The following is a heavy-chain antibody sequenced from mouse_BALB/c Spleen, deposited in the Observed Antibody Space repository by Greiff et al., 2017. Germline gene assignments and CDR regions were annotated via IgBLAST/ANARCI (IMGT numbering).Heavy chain of an antibody. CDR1: GYSITSGYY. J-gene: IGHJ4*01. Sequence: VQLKESGPGLVKPSQSLSLTCSVTGYSITSGYYWNWIRQFPGNKLEWMGYISYDGSNNYNPSLKNRISITRDTSKNQFFLKLNSVTTEDTATYYCAREGGIYAMDYWGQGTSVTVSS. V-gene: IGHV3-6*02. D-gene: IGHD1-1*02. CDR2: ISYDGSN. CDR3: AREGGIYAMDY.